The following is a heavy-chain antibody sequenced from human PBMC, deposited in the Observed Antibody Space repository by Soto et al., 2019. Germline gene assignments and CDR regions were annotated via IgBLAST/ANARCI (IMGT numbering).Heavy chain of an antibody. Sequence: QITLKESGPTLVKPTQPLTLTCTFSGFSLSTSGVGVGWIRQPQGKALEWLALIYWDDYKRDSPSLETRLTITKDTSKNQVVRTMTNMDPVDTATYYCAHAGKWIHPFDPWGQGTLVTVSS. V-gene: IGHV2-5*02. J-gene: IGHJ5*02. D-gene: IGHD2-2*03. CDR2: IYWDDYK. CDR1: GFSLSTSGVG. CDR3: AHAGKWIHPFDP.